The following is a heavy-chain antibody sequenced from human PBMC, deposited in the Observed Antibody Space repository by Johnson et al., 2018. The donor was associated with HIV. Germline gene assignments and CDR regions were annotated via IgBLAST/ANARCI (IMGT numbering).Heavy chain of an antibody. CDR2: IYSGGST. CDR1: GFTVSSNY. V-gene: IGHV3-66*02. J-gene: IGHJ3*02. CDR3: ARDGGSSPVQGAFDI. D-gene: IGHD3-16*01. Sequence: VQLVESGGGVVQPGRSLRLSCAASGFTVSSNYMSWVRQAPGKGLEWVSVIYSGGSTYYADSVKGRFTISRDNSKNTLYLQMNSLRAEDTAVYYCARDGGSSPVQGAFDIWGQGTMVTVSS.